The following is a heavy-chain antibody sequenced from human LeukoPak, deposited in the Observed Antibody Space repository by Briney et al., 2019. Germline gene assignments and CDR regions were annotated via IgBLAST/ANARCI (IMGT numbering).Heavy chain of an antibody. Sequence: SETLSLTCTVSGGSISSSSYYWGWIRQPPGKGLEWIGSIYYSGSASYNPSLKSRVTISVDTSKNQFSLKLSSVTAADTAVYYCARVWELRGNWFDPWGQGTLVTVSS. CDR3: ARVWELRGNWFDP. CDR1: GGSISSSSYY. V-gene: IGHV4-39*07. CDR2: IYYSGSA. D-gene: IGHD1-26*01. J-gene: IGHJ5*02.